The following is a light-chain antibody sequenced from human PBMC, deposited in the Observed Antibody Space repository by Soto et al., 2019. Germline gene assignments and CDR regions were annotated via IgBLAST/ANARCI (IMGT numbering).Light chain of an antibody. CDR1: SSDVGGYNY. CDR3: SSYTSSSTLKV. V-gene: IGLV2-14*01. CDR2: DVS. Sequence: QSVLTQPASVSGSPGQSITISCTGTSSDVGGYNYVSWYQQHPGKAPKLMIYDVSNRPSGVSNRFSGSKSGNTASLTISGLQAEDEADYYCSSYTSSSTLKVFGTGTKVTAL. J-gene: IGLJ1*01.